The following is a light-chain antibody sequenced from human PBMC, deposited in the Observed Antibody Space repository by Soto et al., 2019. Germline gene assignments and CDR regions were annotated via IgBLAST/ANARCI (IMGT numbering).Light chain of an antibody. CDR3: QSYDSSLSASV. CDR2: GDI. Sequence: QPVLTQPPSVSGAPGQRVTISCTGNNSNIGAGYDVHWYQQLPATAPKLVIYGDINRPSGVPDRFSGSRSGTSASLAITGLQAEDEADYYCQSYDSSLSASVFGGGTKVTVL. V-gene: IGLV1-40*01. CDR1: NSNIGAGYD. J-gene: IGLJ2*01.